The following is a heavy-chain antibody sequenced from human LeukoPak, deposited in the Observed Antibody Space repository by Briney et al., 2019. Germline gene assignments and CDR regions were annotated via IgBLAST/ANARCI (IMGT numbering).Heavy chain of an antibody. Sequence: GGSLRLSCAASGFTFSNYAIHWVRQAPGKGLEWVTVLSYDGINRHYSDSVKGRFTISRDNSKNTLFLQMNSLRTEDTAVYYCAIVDYGSGDPYYFDYWGQGNLVTVSS. J-gene: IGHJ4*02. V-gene: IGHV3-30*04. D-gene: IGHD3-10*01. CDR1: GFTFSNYA. CDR3: AIVDYGSGDPYYFDY. CDR2: LSYDGINR.